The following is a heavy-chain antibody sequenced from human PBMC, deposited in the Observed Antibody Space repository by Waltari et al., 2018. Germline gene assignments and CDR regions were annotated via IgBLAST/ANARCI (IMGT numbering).Heavy chain of an antibody. CDR1: GGSFSGSY. D-gene: IGHD1-26*01. CDR2: INHSGST. J-gene: IGHJ3*02. V-gene: IGHV4-34*01. Sequence: QVQLQQCGAGLLKPSETLSLTCAVSGGSFSGSYWRWVRQPLGKGLEWIGEINHSGSTNYNPSLKSRVTISVDTSKNQFSLKLSSVTAADTAVYYCARESEEVGATKGFTFDIWGQGTMVTVSS. CDR3: ARESEEVGATKGFTFDI.